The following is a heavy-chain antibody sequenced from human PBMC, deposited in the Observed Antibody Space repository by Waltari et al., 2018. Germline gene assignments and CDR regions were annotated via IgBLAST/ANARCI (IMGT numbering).Heavy chain of an antibody. V-gene: IGHV3-53*01. CDR3: ARVIGPYDAFDI. Sequence: EVQLVESGGDLIQPGGSLRLSCAVSGFNVSDHYMTWVRQAPGKGLGWVSVLYVIGTTYYADSVKGRFIISGDTDKNTLYLQMNSLRAEDTAVYFCARVIGPYDAFDIWGQGTHVTVSS. J-gene: IGHJ3*02. CDR1: GFNVSDHY. CDR2: LYVIGTT.